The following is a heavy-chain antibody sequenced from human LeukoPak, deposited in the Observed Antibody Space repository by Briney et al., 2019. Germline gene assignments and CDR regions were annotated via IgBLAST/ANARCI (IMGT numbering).Heavy chain of an antibody. Sequence: GASVKVSCKASGYTFTGYYMHWVRPAPGQGLEWMGWINHNSGGTNYAQKFQGRVTMTRDTSISTAYMELSRLRSDDTAVYYCAGGTAMVNDAFDIWGQGTMVTVSS. J-gene: IGHJ3*02. CDR3: AGGTAMVNDAFDI. CDR1: GYTFTGYY. V-gene: IGHV1-2*02. D-gene: IGHD5-18*01. CDR2: INHNSGGT.